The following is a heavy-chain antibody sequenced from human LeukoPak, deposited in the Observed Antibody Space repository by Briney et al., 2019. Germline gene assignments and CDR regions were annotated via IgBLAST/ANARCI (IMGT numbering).Heavy chain of an antibody. J-gene: IGHJ4*02. V-gene: IGHV3-7*01. CDR1: GFTFSSYW. CDR3: ARGVGDNGILGY. Sequence: PGGSLRLSCAASGFTFSSYWMTWVRQAPGKGLEWVANIKQDGSKKDYVDSVKGRFTIFRDNAKDSLYLQMNSLRVEDTAVCYCARGVGDNGILGYWGRGTMVAVSS. D-gene: IGHD2-15*01. CDR2: IKQDGSKK.